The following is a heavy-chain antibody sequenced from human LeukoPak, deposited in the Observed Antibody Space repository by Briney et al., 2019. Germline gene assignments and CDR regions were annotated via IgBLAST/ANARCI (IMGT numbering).Heavy chain of an antibody. CDR3: ARARVIPASFDD. CDR1: GGPITFGSYY. Sequence: PSETLSLTCTVSGGPITFGSYYWTWIRQPAGKGLEWIGRIYTSGRTFYNPSLKSRVTASMDTSMNQFSLRLNSVTAADTAVYYCARARVIPASFDDWGQGTLVTVSS. D-gene: IGHD3-16*02. V-gene: IGHV4-61*02. J-gene: IGHJ4*02. CDR2: IYTSGRT.